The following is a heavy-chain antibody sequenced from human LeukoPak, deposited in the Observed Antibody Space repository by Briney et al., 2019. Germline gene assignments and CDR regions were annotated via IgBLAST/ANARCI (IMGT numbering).Heavy chain of an antibody. CDR1: GYTFTSYG. J-gene: IGHJ6*02. CDR2: ISAYNGST. D-gene: IGHD5-12*01. Sequence: ASVKVSCKASGYTFTSYGISWVRQAPGQGLEWMGWISAYNGSTNYAQKLQGRVTMTTDTSTSTAYMELRSLRSDDTAVYYCAREVATIYYYGMDVWGQGTTVTVSS. V-gene: IGHV1-18*01. CDR3: AREVATIYYYGMDV.